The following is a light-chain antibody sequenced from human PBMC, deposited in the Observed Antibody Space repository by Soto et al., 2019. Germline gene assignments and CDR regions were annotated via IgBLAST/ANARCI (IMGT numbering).Light chain of an antibody. CDR1: QYIGSA. Sequence: EVGWTQSPPTLSVSPVDRATLSCRASQYIGSAVAWYHQGSGQAPRLLIFDASIRVPTTPARFSGSVSGTEFTLTISSLESEDFAVYFCQQYGDRPRTFGQGTKVDIK. J-gene: IGKJ1*01. CDR2: DAS. V-gene: IGKV3-15*01. CDR3: QQYGDRPRT.